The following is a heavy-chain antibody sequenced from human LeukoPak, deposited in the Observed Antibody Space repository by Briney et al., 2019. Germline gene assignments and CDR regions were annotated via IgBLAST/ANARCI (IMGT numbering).Heavy chain of an antibody. CDR1: GTFSSYA. V-gene: IGHV1-69*04. Sequence: GASVKVSCKASGTFSSYAISWVRQAPGQGLEWMGRIIPILGIANYAQKFQGRVTITADKSTSTAYMELSSLRSEDTAVYYCARVHPKYYFDYWGQGTLVTVSS. CDR2: IIPILGIA. CDR3: ARVHPKYYFDY. J-gene: IGHJ4*02.